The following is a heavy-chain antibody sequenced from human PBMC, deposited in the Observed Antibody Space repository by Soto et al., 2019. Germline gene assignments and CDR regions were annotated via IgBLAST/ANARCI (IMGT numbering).Heavy chain of an antibody. J-gene: IGHJ3*02. CDR1: GGSFSGYY. Sequence: QVQQQQWGAGLLKPSETLSLTCAVYGGSFSGYYWSWIRQPPGKGLEWIGEINHSGSTNYNPSLKSRVTISVDTSKNQFSLKLSSVTAADTAVYYCARKIRSRWLGAFDIWGQGTMVTVSS. CDR3: ARKIRSRWLGAFDI. CDR2: INHSGST. D-gene: IGHD3-10*01. V-gene: IGHV4-34*01.